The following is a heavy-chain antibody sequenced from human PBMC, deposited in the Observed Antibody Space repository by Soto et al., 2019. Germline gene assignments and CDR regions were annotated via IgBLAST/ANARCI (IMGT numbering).Heavy chain of an antibody. Sequence: GASVKVSCKASGYTFTSYGISWVRQAPGQGLERMGWISAYNGNTNYAQKLQGRVTMTTDTSTSTAYMELRSLRSDDTSVYYCARIGSSGSQDAFDIWGQGTMVTVSS. D-gene: IGHD3-22*01. J-gene: IGHJ3*02. CDR1: GYTFTSYG. V-gene: IGHV1-18*01. CDR2: ISAYNGNT. CDR3: ARIGSSGSQDAFDI.